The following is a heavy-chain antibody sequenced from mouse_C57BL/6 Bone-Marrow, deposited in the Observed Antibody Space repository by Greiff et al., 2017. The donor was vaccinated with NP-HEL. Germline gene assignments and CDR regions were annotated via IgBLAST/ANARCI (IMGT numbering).Heavy chain of an antibody. V-gene: IGHV5-4*01. CDR1: GFTFSSYA. J-gene: IGHJ2*01. CDR2: ISDGGSYT. D-gene: IGHD1-1*01. Sequence: EVQRVESGGGLVKPGGSLKLSCAASGFTFSSYAMSWVRQTPEKRLEWVATISDGGSYTYYPDNVTGRVTISRDNATPTLYLQMSHLKYEDTAMYYCARDRELRFCDYFDYWGQGTTLTVSA. CDR3: ARDRELRFCDYFDY.